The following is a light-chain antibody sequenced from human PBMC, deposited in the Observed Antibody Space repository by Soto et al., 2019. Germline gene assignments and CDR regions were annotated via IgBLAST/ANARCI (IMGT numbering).Light chain of an antibody. CDR3: QQYNNYVT. Sequence: DIQMTQSPSTLSASVGDRVTITCRASQSVSGWLAWYQKKPGKAPKLLIYKASALGSGVPSRFSGSGSGTEFTLTISSLQPDDFATYYCQQYNNYVTFGGGTKVEIK. V-gene: IGKV1-5*03. J-gene: IGKJ4*01. CDR2: KAS. CDR1: QSVSGW.